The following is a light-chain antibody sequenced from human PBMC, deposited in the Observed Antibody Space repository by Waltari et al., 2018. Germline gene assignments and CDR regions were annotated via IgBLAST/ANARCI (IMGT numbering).Light chain of an antibody. CDR2: RAS. Sequence: EVVMTQSPATLSVSPGERVTLSCRASQSVSSNLAWFQQKPGQAPRLLIYRASTRATGIPARFIGSGSGTEFTLTISSLQSEDFAVYYCQQYDDWPKTFGQGTKVEIK. J-gene: IGKJ1*01. V-gene: IGKV3-15*01. CDR1: QSVSSN. CDR3: QQYDDWPKT.